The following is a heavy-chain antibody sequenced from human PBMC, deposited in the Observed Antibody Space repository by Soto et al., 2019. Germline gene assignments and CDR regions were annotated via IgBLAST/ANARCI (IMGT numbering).Heavy chain of an antibody. CDR2: ISFDGRNT. CDR1: GFTFSSYC. Sequence: GGSLKISCAASGFTFSSYCMHWGRQAPGKGLEWVVVISFDGRNTYYADSVKGRFTISRDNSKNTLYLQMTSLRAEDTAVYYCARDYLVVPHRAIDYRGQGTLVTVSS. V-gene: IGHV3-30*03. J-gene: IGHJ4*02. D-gene: IGHD2-2*01. CDR3: ARDYLVVPHRAIDY.